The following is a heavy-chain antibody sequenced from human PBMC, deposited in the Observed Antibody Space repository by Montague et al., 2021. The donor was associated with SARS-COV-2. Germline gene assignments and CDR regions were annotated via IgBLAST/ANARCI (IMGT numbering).Heavy chain of an antibody. V-gene: IGHV3-15*01. J-gene: IGHJ4*02. D-gene: IGHD1-26*01. Sequence: SLRLSCAGSGFTFSNARMNWVRQAPGKGLKWVGRIKSKTDGGTIDYAAPVKGRFTVSRDDSKNTVYLQMNSLKTEDTAVYYCTGVKGGTYYYYWGQGTLVTVSS. CDR3: TGVKGGTYYYY. CDR2: IKSKTDGGTI. CDR1: GFTFSNAR.